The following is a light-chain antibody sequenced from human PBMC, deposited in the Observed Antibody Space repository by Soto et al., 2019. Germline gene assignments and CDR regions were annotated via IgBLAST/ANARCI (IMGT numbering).Light chain of an antibody. CDR1: SSDIGGYNY. J-gene: IGLJ2*01. CDR2: EVS. V-gene: IGLV2-14*01. CDR3: SSYTTTTTQVV. Sequence: QSVLTQPASVSGSPGQSITISCTGTSSDIGGYNYVSWYQQHPGKAPKLMIYEVSDRPSGVSTRSSGAKSGNTASLTISGLQAEDEAYYYCSSYTTTTTQVVFGGGTKVTVL.